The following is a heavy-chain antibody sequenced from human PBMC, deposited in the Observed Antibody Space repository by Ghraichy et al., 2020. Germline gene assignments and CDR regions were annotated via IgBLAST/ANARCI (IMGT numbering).Heavy chain of an antibody. D-gene: IGHD6-19*01. CDR2: ISSNGGST. CDR3: ARVVSSGWYYFDY. CDR1: GFTFSCYA. J-gene: IGHJ4*02. V-gene: IGHV3-64*01. Sequence: GGSLRLSCAASGFTFSCYAMHWVRQAPGKGLEYVSAISSNGGSTYYANSVKGRFTISRDNSKNTLYLQMGSLRAEDMAVYYCARVVSSGWYYFDYWGQGTLVTVSS.